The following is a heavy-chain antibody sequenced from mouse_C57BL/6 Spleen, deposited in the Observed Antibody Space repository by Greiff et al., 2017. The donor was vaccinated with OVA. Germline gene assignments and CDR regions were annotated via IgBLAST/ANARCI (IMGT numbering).Heavy chain of an antibody. V-gene: IGHV1-64*01. Sequence: QVQLKQPGAELVKPGASVKLSCKASGYTFTSYWMHWVKQRPGQGLEWIGMIHPNSGSTNYNEKFKSKATLTVDKSSSTAYMQLSSLTSEDSAVYYCAREHLLGNAMDYWGQGTSVTVSS. CDR3: AREHLLGNAMDY. D-gene: IGHD2-1*01. CDR1: GYTFTSYW. CDR2: IHPNSGST. J-gene: IGHJ4*01.